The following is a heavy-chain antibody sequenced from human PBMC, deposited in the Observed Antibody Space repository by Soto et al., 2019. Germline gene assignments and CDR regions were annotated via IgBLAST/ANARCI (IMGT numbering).Heavy chain of an antibody. CDR3: ARGRYGDY. Sequence: QVHLVQSGAEVKKPGASVKVSCKGSGYAFTTYGITWVRQAPGQGPEWMGWISAHNGNTNYAQKLQGRVTVTRDTSTSTAYMELRSLRSDDKAVYYCARGRYGDYWGQGALVTVSS. V-gene: IGHV1-18*01. J-gene: IGHJ4*02. CDR2: ISAHNGNT. D-gene: IGHD1-1*01. CDR1: GYAFTTYG.